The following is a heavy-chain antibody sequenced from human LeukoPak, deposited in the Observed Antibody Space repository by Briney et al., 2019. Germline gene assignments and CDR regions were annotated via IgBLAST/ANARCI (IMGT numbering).Heavy chain of an antibody. CDR2: ISSSSSYI. J-gene: IGHJ5*02. V-gene: IGHV3-21*01. CDR3: ARGGATTYQYNWFDP. CDR1: GFTFSSYS. Sequence: GGSLRLSCAASGFTFSSYSMDWVRQAPGKGLEWVSSISSSSSYIYYADSVKGRFTISRDNAKNSLYLQMNSLRAEDTAVNYCARGGATTYQYNWFDPWGQGTLVTVSS. D-gene: IGHD1-26*01.